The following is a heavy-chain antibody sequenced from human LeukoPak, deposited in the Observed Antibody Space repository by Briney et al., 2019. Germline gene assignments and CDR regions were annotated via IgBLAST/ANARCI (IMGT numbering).Heavy chain of an antibody. D-gene: IGHD3-10*02. CDR1: GFTFSNYE. J-gene: IGHJ6*04. CDR3: AELGITMIGGV. V-gene: IGHV3-48*03. CDR2: ISGNGNTI. Sequence: GGSLRPSCAASGFTFSNYEMNWVRQAPGKGLEWLSYISGNGNTIYYADSVKGRFTTSRDNAKNSLYLQMNSLRAEDTAVYYCAELGITMIGGVWGKGTTVTISS.